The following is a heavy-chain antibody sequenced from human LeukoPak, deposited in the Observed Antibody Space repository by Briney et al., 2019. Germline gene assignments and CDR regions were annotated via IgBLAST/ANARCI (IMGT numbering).Heavy chain of an antibody. Sequence: PSETLSLTCAVYGGSFSGYYCKWFRQPPGKGLEWIGEINHSGVTNYNPSLKSRITVSVDTSKNQFSLKLRSMTAADTAVFYCARGAIRGIAVAGYWGQGIQVTVSS. CDR1: GGSFSGYY. V-gene: IGHV4-34*01. CDR3: ARGAIRGIAVAGY. CDR2: INHSGVT. D-gene: IGHD6-19*01. J-gene: IGHJ4*02.